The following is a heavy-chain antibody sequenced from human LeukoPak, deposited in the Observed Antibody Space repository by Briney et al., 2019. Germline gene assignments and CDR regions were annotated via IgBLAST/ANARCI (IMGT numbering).Heavy chain of an antibody. D-gene: IGHD3-10*01. CDR2: IRSSGDST. Sequence: GGSLGLSCSASGFTFKTYAMSWVRQAPGKGLEWVSGIRSSGDSTYYADSVKGRFTISRDNSRNTLYLQMNSLSAEDTAVYYCAKEVRESAWFYFDYWGQGTLATVSS. CDR3: AKEVRESAWFYFDY. CDR1: GFTFKTYA. J-gene: IGHJ4*02. V-gene: IGHV3-23*01.